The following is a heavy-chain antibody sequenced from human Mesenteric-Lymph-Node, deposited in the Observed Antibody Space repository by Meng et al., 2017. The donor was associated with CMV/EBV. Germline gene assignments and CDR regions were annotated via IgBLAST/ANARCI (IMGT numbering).Heavy chain of an antibody. D-gene: IGHD5-12*01. CDR1: GYTFPSYW. CDR3: AKDNRPGDIYYYYGMDV. J-gene: IGHJ6*02. CDR2: INPSGGST. Sequence: ASVKVSCKASGYTFPSYWIHWVRQAPGQGLEWMGIINPSGGSTNYAQKIQGRVTMTRDTSTSTVYMELSSLRSEDTAVYYCAKDNRPGDIYYYYGMDVWGQGTTVTVSS. V-gene: IGHV1-46*01.